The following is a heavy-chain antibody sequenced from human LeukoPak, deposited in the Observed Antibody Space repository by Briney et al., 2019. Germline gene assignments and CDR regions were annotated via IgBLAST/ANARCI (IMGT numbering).Heavy chain of an antibody. CDR2: ILYDGSNK. Sequence: GGSLGLSCASSGFTFSRYGMQWVRQARGRGLVWVAVILYDGSNKYYADSVKGRFTISRDNSKNTLYLQMNSLRAEDTAVYYCAKVGWTKTPHSHDAFDIWGQGTMVTVSS. CDR1: GFTFSRYG. V-gene: IGHV3-30*18. D-gene: IGHD3/OR15-3a*01. J-gene: IGHJ3*02. CDR3: AKVGWTKTPHSHDAFDI.